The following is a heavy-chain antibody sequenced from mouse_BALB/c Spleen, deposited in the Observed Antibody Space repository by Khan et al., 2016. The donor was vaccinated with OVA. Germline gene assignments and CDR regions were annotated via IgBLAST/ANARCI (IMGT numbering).Heavy chain of an antibody. V-gene: IGHV3-1*02. Sequence: EVQLQESGPDLVKPSQSLSLTCTVTGYSITSGYGWNWIRQFPGNKLEWMGYISYSGSTNYNPSLKSRIPITRNTSKNQFFLQFNSVTTEDTATYYCARTARIKYWGQGTTLTVSS. CDR2: ISYSGST. J-gene: IGHJ2*01. D-gene: IGHD1-2*01. CDR1: GYSITSGYG. CDR3: ARTARIKY.